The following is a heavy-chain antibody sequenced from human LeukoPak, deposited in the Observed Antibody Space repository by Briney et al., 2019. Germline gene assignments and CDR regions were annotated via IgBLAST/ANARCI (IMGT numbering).Heavy chain of an antibody. CDR3: ARGVTPFDY. CDR2: ISSSGSTI. CDR1: GFTFSSYE. Sequence: PGGSLRPPCAASGFTFSSYEMNWVRQAPGKGLGWVSYISSSGSTIYYAVSVKGRFTISRDNAKNSLYLQMHSLRAEDTAVYYCARGVTPFDYWGQGTLVTVSS. J-gene: IGHJ4*02. D-gene: IGHD3-10*01. V-gene: IGHV3-48*03.